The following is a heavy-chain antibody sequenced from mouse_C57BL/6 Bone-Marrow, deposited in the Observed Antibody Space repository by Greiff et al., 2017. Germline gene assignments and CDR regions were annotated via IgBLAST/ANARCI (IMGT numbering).Heavy chain of an antibody. V-gene: IGHV1-55*01. Sequence: VQLQQSGAELVKPGASVKMSCKASGYTFTSYWITWVKQRPGQGLEWLGDIYPGSGSTNYNEKFKSKATLTVDTSSSTAYMKLSSLTSEDSAVYYCARLGYYTWFAYWGQGTLVTVSA. CDR3: ARLGYYTWFAY. D-gene: IGHD2-3*01. J-gene: IGHJ3*01. CDR2: IYPGSGST. CDR1: GYTFTSYW.